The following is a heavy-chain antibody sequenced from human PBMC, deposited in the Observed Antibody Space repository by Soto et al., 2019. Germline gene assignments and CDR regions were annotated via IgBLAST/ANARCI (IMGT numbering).Heavy chain of an antibody. V-gene: IGHV1-69*08. CDR3: ARGGKLGRGLDV. Sequence: QVQLVQSGAEVKKPGSSLKVSCKASGGTFGRYTISWVRQAPGQGLEWMGWIIPILETANYAQKSQGRVTITADTSTDTAYLDLSGVKSAAAGVYYCARGGKLGRGLDVWGKGTPVTVSS. CDR1: GGTFGRYT. CDR2: IIPILETA. D-gene: IGHD1-26*01. J-gene: IGHJ6*04.